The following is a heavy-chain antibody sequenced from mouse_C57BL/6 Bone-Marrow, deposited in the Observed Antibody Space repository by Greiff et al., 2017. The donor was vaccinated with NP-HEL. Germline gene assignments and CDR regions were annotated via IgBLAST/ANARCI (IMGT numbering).Heavy chain of an antibody. CDR1: GYTFTSYW. V-gene: IGHV1-64*01. D-gene: IGHD1-1*01. Sequence: VQLQQPGAELVKPGASVKLSCKASGYTFTSYWMHWVKQRPGQGLEWIGMIHPNSGSTNYNEKFKSKATLTVDKSSSTAYMQLSSLTSEDSADYYCARPGSSYFYAMDYWGQGTSVTVSS. J-gene: IGHJ4*01. CDR2: IHPNSGST. CDR3: ARPGSSYFYAMDY.